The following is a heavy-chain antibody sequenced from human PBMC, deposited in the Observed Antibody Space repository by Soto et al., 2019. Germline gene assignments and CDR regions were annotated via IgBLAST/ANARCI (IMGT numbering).Heavy chain of an antibody. CDR3: AHRGSSWEFDY. D-gene: IGHD6-13*01. CDR2: IYWNDDT. CDR1: GFSLSTSGVG. Sequence: GPTLVNPTQALTLTCTFSGFSLSTSGVGVGWIRQPPGKALEWLALIYWNDDTRYSPSLKSRLTITKDTSKNQVVLTMTNMDPVDTATYYCAHRGSSWEFDYWGQGTLVTVSS. J-gene: IGHJ4*02. V-gene: IGHV2-5*01.